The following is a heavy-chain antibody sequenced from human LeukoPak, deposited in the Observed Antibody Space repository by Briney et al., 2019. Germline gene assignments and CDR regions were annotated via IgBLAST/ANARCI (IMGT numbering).Heavy chain of an antibody. Sequence: SETLSLTCTVSGGSISSSSYYWGWIRQPPGKGLEWIGSIYYSGSTYYYPSLKSRVTISVDTSKNQFSLRLSSVTAADTAVYYCARSLPWFGELGFFDNWGQGTLVGVSS. CDR3: ARSLPWFGELGFFDN. CDR2: IYYSGST. CDR1: GGSISSSSYY. V-gene: IGHV4-39*01. D-gene: IGHD3-10*01. J-gene: IGHJ4*02.